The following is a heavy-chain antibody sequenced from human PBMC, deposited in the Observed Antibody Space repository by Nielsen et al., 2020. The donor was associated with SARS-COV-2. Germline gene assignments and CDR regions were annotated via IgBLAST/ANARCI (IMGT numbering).Heavy chain of an antibody. D-gene: IGHD6-19*01. CDR3: ARVKEQWLVQSYYFDS. CDR1: GGSISSNSYY. J-gene: IGHJ4*02. CDR2: IYYSGST. Sequence: SETLSLTCTVSGGSISSNSYYWSWIRQLPGKGLEWIGSIYYSGSTYYNSSLKTRLSISVDTSKNQFSLKLSSVTAADTAVYYCARVKEQWLVQSYYFDSWGQGTLVTVSS. V-gene: IGHV4-31*03.